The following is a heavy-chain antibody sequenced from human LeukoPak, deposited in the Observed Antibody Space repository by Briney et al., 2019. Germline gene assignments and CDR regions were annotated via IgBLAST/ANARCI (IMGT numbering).Heavy chain of an antibody. V-gene: IGHV1-46*03. CDR3: ARGSHYDFWSGYYSRKVLFDY. J-gene: IGHJ4*02. D-gene: IGHD3-3*01. Sequence: GASVKVSCKASGYTFTSYYMHWVRQAPGQGLEWVGIINPSGGSTSYAQKFQGRVTMTRDTSTSTVYMELSSLRSEDTAVYYCARGSHYDFWSGYYSRKVLFDYWGQGTLVTVSS. CDR1: GYTFTSYY. CDR2: INPSGGST.